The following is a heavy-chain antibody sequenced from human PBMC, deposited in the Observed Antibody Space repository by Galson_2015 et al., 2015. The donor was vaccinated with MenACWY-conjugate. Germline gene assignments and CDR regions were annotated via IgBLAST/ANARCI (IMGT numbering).Heavy chain of an antibody. CDR3: ARGTVVVVAARVSYYYYGMDV. J-gene: IGHJ6*02. D-gene: IGHD2-15*01. CDR1: GGSISSYY. Sequence: SETLSLTCPVSGGSISSYYWSWIRQPPGEGLEWIGYIYYSGSTNYNPSRKSRVTISVDTSKNKFSLKLSSVTAADTAVYYCARGTVVVVAARVSYYYYGMDVWGQGTTVTVSS. V-gene: IGHV4-59*08. CDR2: IYYSGST.